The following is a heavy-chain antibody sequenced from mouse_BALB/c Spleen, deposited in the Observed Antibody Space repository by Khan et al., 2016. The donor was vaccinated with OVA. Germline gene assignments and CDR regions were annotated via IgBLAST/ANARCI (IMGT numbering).Heavy chain of an antibody. CDR2: IYTGDGDT. D-gene: IGHD2-4*01. CDR3: TRSIHYDCDEGNYYAMDY. Sequence: QVQLQQSGAELVRPGSSVKISCKASGYAFSTYWMNWVKQRPGQGLEWIGQIYTGDGDTNYNGKFKGKATLTADKSSSTLYMQLNSLTSEDSAVYFCTRSIHYDCDEGNYYAMDYWGQGTSVTVSS. V-gene: IGHV1-80*01. J-gene: IGHJ4*01. CDR1: GYAFSTYW.